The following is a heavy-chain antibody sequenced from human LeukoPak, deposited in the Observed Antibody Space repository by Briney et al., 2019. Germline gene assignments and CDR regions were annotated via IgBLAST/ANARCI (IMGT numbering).Heavy chain of an antibody. Sequence: SETLSLTCTVSGYSISSGYYWGWIRQPPGKGLEWIGSIYHSGSTYYNPSLKSRVTMSIDTSTNQLSLKLSSVTAADTAVYYCARDSGTTGEVKFDPWGQGTLVTVSS. CDR1: GYSISSGYY. D-gene: IGHD3-10*01. V-gene: IGHV4-38-2*02. CDR2: IYHSGST. J-gene: IGHJ5*02. CDR3: ARDSGTTGEVKFDP.